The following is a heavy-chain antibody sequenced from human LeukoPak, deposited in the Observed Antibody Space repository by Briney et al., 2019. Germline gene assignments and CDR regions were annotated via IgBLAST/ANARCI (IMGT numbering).Heavy chain of an antibody. CDR2: IYPGGSDT. J-gene: IGHJ3*02. V-gene: IGHV5-51*01. CDR1: GYFFTSYW. Sequence: GESLKISCKGSGYFFTSYWIAWVRQMPGKGLEWIGIIYPGGSDTRYSPSFQGQVTISPDKSISTAYMQRRSLKTSNTAMYYCARSYGWGSYGGAFDIWGQGTMVTVSS. D-gene: IGHD3-10*01. CDR3: ARSYGWGSYGGAFDI.